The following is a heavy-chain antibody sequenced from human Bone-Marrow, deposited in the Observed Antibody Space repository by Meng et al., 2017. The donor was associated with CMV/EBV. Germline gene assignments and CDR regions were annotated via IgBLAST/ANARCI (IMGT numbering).Heavy chain of an antibody. CDR1: GGSFSGYY. D-gene: IGHD2-2*01. Sequence: SETLSLTCAVYGGSFSGYYWSWIRQPPGKGLEWIGEINHSGSTNYNPSLKSRVTISVDTSKNQFSLKLSSVTAADTAVYYCARGRAVVVPAARHYYYYGMDVWGQGTTVTFSS. CDR3: ARGRAVVVPAARHYYYYGMDV. CDR2: INHSGST. V-gene: IGHV4-34*01. J-gene: IGHJ6*02.